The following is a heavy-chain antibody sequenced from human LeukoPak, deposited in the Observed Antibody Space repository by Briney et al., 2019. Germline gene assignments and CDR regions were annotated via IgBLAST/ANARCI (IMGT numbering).Heavy chain of an antibody. Sequence: SETLSLTCTVSGGSISSYYWSWIRQPAGKGLEWIGRIYTSGSTNYNPSLKSRVTMSVDTSKNQFSLKLSSVTAADTAVYYCASVSNRNPNYYGSGKEDYYMDVWGKGTTVTVSS. CDR1: GGSISSYY. CDR2: IYTSGST. J-gene: IGHJ6*03. CDR3: ASVSNRNPNYYGSGKEDYYMDV. D-gene: IGHD3-10*01. V-gene: IGHV4-4*07.